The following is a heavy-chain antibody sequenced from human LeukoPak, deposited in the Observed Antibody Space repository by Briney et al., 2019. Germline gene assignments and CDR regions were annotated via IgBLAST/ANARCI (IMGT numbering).Heavy chain of an antibody. V-gene: IGHV3-23*01. D-gene: IGHD2-21*02. CDR1: GFTFSSYA. Sequence: GGSLRLSCAASGFTFSSYAMSWVRQAPGKGLGWVSTISGSGGSTYYADSVKGRFTISRDNSKNTLYLQMNSLRAEDTAVYYCAREPLRVVVTATFDYWGQGTLVTVSS. CDR2: ISGSGGST. CDR3: AREPLRVVVTATFDY. J-gene: IGHJ4*02.